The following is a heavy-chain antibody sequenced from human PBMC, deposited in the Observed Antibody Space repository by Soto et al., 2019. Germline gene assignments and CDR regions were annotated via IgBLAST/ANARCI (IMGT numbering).Heavy chain of an antibody. Sequence: PGGSLRLSCAASGFTFSSYWMIWVRQAPGKGLEWVANIKQDGSEKFYVDSVKGRFTISRDNAKNSLYLQMNSLRVEDTAVYYCARIKYTGNYPPLDYWGQGTLVTVSS. D-gene: IGHD1-26*01. CDR1: GFTFSSYW. J-gene: IGHJ4*02. CDR2: IKQDGSEK. CDR3: ARIKYTGNYPPLDY. V-gene: IGHV3-7*05.